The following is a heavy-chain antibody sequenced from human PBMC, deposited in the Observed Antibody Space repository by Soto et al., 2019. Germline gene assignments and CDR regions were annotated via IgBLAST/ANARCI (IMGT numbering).Heavy chain of an antibody. V-gene: IGHV4-39*01. Sequence: SETLSVTCTVSCGSVSSNSYSWGWIRQSPGKGLEWIGTIYSTENTYYHPSLLSRVTISVDTSMNEFSLRLSSVTAADTAVYYCARHRPIVLVPAAKFDPWGQGTLVT. D-gene: IGHD2-2*01. CDR3: ARHRPIVLVPAAKFDP. CDR2: IYSTENT. CDR1: CGSVSSNSYS. J-gene: IGHJ5*02.